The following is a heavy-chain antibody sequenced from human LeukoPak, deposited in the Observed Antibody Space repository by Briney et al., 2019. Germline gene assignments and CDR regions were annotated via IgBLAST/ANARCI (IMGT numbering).Heavy chain of an antibody. CDR3: ARDRTKNWFDP. D-gene: IGHD2-8*01. CDR2: IYHSGST. J-gene: IGHJ5*02. Sequence: SETLSLTCAVYGGSFSGYYWSWIRQPPGKGLEWIGYIYHSGSTYYNPSLKSRVTISVDRSKNQFSLKLSSVTAADTAVYYCARDRTKNWFDPWGQGTLVTVSS. V-gene: IGHV4-34*01. CDR1: GGSFSGYY.